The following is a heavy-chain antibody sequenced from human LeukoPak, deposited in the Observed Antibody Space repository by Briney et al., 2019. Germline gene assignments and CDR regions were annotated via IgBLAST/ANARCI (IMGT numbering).Heavy chain of an antibody. CDR2: IHLNSGGT. CDR1: GYTFTDYD. CDR3: TRDFQNRKWYDGPGYYFDF. D-gene: IGHD2-15*01. J-gene: IGHJ4*02. Sequence: ASVKVSCKASGYTFTDYDIHWVRQAPGQGLQWVGCIHLNSGGTNYAQKFQDRVTMTADTSITTAYMELTRLRSDDTAVYYCTRDFQNRKWYDGPGYYFDFWDQGTLVTVSS. V-gene: IGHV1-2*02.